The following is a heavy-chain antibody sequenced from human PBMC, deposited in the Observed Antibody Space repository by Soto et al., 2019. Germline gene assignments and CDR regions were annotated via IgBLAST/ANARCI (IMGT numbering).Heavy chain of an antibody. CDR2: ISSSSSYI. J-gene: IGHJ6*02. CDR3: ARVVLLWFGESYYGMDV. Sequence: EVQLVESGGGLVKPGGSLRLSCAASGFTFSSYSMNWVRQAPGKGLEWVSSISSSSSYIYYADSVKGRFTISRDNAKNSLYLQMYSLRAEDTAVYYCARVVLLWFGESYYGMDVWGQGTTVTVSS. V-gene: IGHV3-21*01. D-gene: IGHD3-10*01. CDR1: GFTFSSYS.